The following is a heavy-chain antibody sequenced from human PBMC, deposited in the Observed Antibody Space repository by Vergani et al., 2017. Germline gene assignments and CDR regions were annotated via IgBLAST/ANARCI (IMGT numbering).Heavy chain of an antibody. CDR1: GFTFSSYA. Sequence: EVQLLESGGGLVQPGGSLRLSCAASGFTFSSYAMSWVRQVPGKGLEWVSGISGSGGNTYYANSVKGRFTISRDNSKNTLYLQMNSLRADDTAVYYCAKGVYCSSTSCYEGRGYYYDMGVWGQGTTVTFSS. CDR3: AKGVYCSSTSCYEGRGYYYDMGV. CDR2: ISGSGGNT. D-gene: IGHD2-2*01. J-gene: IGHJ6*02. V-gene: IGHV3-23*01.